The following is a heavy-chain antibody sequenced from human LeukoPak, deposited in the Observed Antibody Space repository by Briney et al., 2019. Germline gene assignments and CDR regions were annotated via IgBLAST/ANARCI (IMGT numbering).Heavy chain of an antibody. CDR1: GGSISSSSYY. CDR2: IYYSGST. D-gene: IGHD6-13*01. J-gene: IGHJ4*02. CDR3: ARQRGIAAAGDY. V-gene: IGHV4-39*01. Sequence: SETLSLTCTVSGGSISSSSYYWGWIRQPPGKGLEWIGSIYYSGSTYYNPSLKSRVTISVDTSKNQFSLKLSSVTAADTAAYYCARQRGIAAAGDYWGQGTLVTVSS.